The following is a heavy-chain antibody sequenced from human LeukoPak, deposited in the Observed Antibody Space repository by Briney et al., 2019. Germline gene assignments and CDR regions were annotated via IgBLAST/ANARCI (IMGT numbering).Heavy chain of an antibody. D-gene: IGHD4-17*01. CDR2: ISSSSTI. V-gene: IGHV3-48*02. CDR3: ARPTYGDYGMDV. Sequence: GGSLRLSCAASGFTFSSYSMNGVRQAPGKGREWVSYISSSSTIYYTDSVKGRFTISRDNAKNSLYLQMNSLRDEDTAVYYCARPTYGDYGMDVWGQGTTVTVSS. J-gene: IGHJ6*02. CDR1: GFTFSSYS.